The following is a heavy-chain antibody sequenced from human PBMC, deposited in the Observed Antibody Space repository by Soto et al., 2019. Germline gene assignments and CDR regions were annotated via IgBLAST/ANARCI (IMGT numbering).Heavy chain of an antibody. CDR2: VNPIVSMS. CDR1: GDTFNFYS. Sequence: QVQLVQSGAEVKRPGSSVKVSCKASGDTFNFYSINWVRQAPGLGLEWMGRVNPIVSMSNYAQKFQGRVTMTADTSTSTAYIELSSLRFADTAIYYCARSYGSGYRAFDYWGQGGQVTVSS. CDR3: ARSYGSGYRAFDY. V-gene: IGHV1-69*02. D-gene: IGHD3-10*01. J-gene: IGHJ4*02.